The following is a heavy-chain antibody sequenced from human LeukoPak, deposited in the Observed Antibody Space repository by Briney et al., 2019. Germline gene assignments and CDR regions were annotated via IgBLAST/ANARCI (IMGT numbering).Heavy chain of an antibody. D-gene: IGHD6-13*01. V-gene: IGHV1-46*01. CDR3: AREGAAAGTLDYYYGMDV. CDR1: GYTFTSYY. J-gene: IGHJ6*02. Sequence: ASVKVSCKASGYTFTSYYIHWVRQAPGQGLEWMGIINPSGGSTSYAQKFQGRVTMTRDTSTSTVYMEPSSLRSEDTAVYYCAREGAAAGTLDYYYGMDVWGQGTTVTVSS. CDR2: INPSGGST.